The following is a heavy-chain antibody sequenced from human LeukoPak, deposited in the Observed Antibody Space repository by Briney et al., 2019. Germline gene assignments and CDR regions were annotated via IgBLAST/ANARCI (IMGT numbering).Heavy chain of an antibody. CDR3: ARGEDSNFPDFYYNLDL. V-gene: IGHV3-30*03. D-gene: IGHD4-11*01. CDR1: GFTFSSYS. J-gene: IGHJ6*03. CDR2: ISFDGTYK. Sequence: GGSLRLSCAASGFTFSSYSMNWVRQAPGKGLEWVIVISFDGTYKFNIDSVKGRFTISRDNFKNTVSLQLNSLTPEDTAVYYCARGEDSNFPDFYYNLDLWGRGTTVTVSS.